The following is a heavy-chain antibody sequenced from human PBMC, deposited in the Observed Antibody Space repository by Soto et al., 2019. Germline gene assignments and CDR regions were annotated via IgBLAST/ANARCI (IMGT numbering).Heavy chain of an antibody. CDR3: ARLPKGSVVTG. CDR2: ISRSSENI. V-gene: IGHV3-48*02. D-gene: IGHD2-21*02. J-gene: IGHJ4*01. Sequence: GGSLRLSCVGSGFSFRNHSMNWVRQPPGKGLQWISYISRSSENIYYADSVKGRFTVSRDNAKNTLFLPMNSLRDDDSAIYYCARLPKGSVVTGWGQGSLVTVSS. CDR1: GFSFRNHS.